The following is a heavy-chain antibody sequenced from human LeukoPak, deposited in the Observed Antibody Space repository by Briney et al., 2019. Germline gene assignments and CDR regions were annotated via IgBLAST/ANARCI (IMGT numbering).Heavy chain of an antibody. CDR1: GGSFSGYY. V-gene: IGHV4-34*01. CDR2: INHSGST. J-gene: IGHJ4*02. CDR3: ARITKGYLDY. Sequence: SETLSLTCAVYGGSFSGYYWSWIRQPPGKGLEWIGEINHSGSTNYNPSLKSRVTISVDTSKNQFSLKLSSVTAADTAVYYCARITKGYLDYWGQGTLVTVSS. D-gene: IGHD3-3*01.